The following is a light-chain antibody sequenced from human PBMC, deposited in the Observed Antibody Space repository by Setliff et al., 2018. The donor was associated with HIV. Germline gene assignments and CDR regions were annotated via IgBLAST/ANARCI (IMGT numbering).Light chain of an antibody. Sequence: QSALTQPASVSGSPGQSITISCTGTSSDVGGYNYVSWYQQHPGKAPKVMIYEVSNRPSGVSNRFSGSKPGNTASLTISGLQAEDEADYHCTSYTSSYTLVFGTGTKVTVL. CDR2: EVS. CDR3: TSYTSSYTLV. V-gene: IGLV2-14*01. J-gene: IGLJ1*01. CDR1: SSDVGGYNY.